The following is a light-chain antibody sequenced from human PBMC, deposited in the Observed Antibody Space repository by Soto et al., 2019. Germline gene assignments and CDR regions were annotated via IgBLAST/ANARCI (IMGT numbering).Light chain of an antibody. CDR3: SSYTSSYTWV. J-gene: IGLJ3*02. CDR2: GVT. V-gene: IGLV2-14*03. Sequence: QSVLTQPASVSGSPGQSITISCSGTTNDVGGYNYVSWYQQHPGKAPKLLIYGVTDRPSGVSSRFSGSKSGNAVSLTISGLQAEDEGDYYCSSYTSSYTWVFGGGTKLTVL. CDR1: TNDVGGYNY.